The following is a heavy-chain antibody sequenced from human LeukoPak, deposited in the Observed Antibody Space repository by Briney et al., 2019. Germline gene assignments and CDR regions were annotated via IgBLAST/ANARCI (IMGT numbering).Heavy chain of an antibody. CDR1: GYTFTGYY. V-gene: IGHV1-2*02. CDR2: INPNSGGT. J-gene: IGHJ5*02. Sequence: ASVKVSCKASGYTFTGYYMHWVRQAPGQGLEWMGWINPNSGGTNYAQKFQGRVTMTRDTSISTAYMELSRLRSDDTAVYYCARADYGSGSYYKPNWFDPWGQGTLVTVSS. CDR3: ARADYGSGSYYKPNWFDP. D-gene: IGHD3-10*01.